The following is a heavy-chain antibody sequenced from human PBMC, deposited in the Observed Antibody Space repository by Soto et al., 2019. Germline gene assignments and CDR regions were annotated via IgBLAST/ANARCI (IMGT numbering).Heavy chain of an antibody. D-gene: IGHD4-4*01. Sequence: PSETLSLTCTVSGGSISSYYWSWIRQPPGKGLEWIGYIYYSGSTNYNPSLKSRVTISVDTSKNQFSLKLSSVTAADTAVYYCARGWGVTTFFDYWGQGTLVTVSS. CDR3: ARGWGVTTFFDY. V-gene: IGHV4-59*01. CDR1: GGSISSYY. J-gene: IGHJ4*02. CDR2: IYYSGST.